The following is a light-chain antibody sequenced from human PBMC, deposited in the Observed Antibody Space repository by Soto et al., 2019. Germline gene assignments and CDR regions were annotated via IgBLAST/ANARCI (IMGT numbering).Light chain of an antibody. V-gene: IGKV1-39*01. J-gene: IGKJ2*01. CDR3: QQSYSIPHT. CDR2: AAS. Sequence: DIQMTQSPSSLSASVGDRVTITCRASQSMSNYLNWYQQKVGKAPKLLIYAASNLQSGVPSRFSGSGSGTDFTLTINSLQPEDCATYYCQQSYSIPHTFGQGTKLEIK. CDR1: QSMSNY.